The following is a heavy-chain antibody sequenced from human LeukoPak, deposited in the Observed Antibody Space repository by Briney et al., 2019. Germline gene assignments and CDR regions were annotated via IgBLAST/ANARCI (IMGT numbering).Heavy chain of an antibody. CDR1: GFIFSSYW. D-gene: IGHD1-1*01. J-gene: IGHJ4*02. V-gene: IGHV3-7*01. CDR2: IKQDGSEK. CDR3: ARDEAGTAL. Sequence: GGSLRLSCAASGFIFSSYWMSWVRQAPGKGLEWVANIKQDGSEKNYVDSVKGRFTISRDNAKSSLYLQMNSLRAEDTAVYYCARDEAGTALWGQGTLVTVSS.